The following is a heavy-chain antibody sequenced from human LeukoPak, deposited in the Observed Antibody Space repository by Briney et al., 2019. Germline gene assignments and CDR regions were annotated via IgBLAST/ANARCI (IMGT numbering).Heavy chain of an antibody. CDR2: IKQDGSEK. D-gene: IGHD2-2*01. CDR1: GFTFSSYW. CDR3: ARDTGSSTSWGHFDY. J-gene: IGHJ4*02. Sequence: GGSLRLSCAASGFTFSSYWMSWVRQAPGKGLEWVANIKQDGSEKYYVDSVKGRFTISRDNAKNSLYLQMNSLRAEDTAVYYCARDTGSSTSWGHFDYWGQGTLVTVSS. V-gene: IGHV3-7*01.